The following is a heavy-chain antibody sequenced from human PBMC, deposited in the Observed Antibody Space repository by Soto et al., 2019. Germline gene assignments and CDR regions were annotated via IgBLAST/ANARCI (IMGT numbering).Heavy chain of an antibody. V-gene: IGHV3-23*01. CDR1: GFTFINYA. J-gene: IGHJ2*01. D-gene: IGHD2-2*01. CDR3: ARKVLVSTSRPDWWYFDL. CDR2: ISGGGDRT. Sequence: EVQLLESGGGLVQPGGSLRLSCVGSGFTFINYAMNWVRQPPGKGLEWVSGISGGGDRTFDADSVKGRFTISRDNSKNTVNLQMNSLRADDTAVYYCARKVLVSTSRPDWWYFDLWGRGTLVTVSS.